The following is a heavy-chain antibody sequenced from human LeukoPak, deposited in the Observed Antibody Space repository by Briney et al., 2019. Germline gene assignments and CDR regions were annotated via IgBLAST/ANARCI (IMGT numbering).Heavy chain of an antibody. CDR2: IYPGDSDT. Sequence: GESLKIFRMGSRSSLTNYWIGWVRQMPGKGLEWMGIIYPGDSDTRYSPSFQGQVTISADKSISTAYLQWRSLKASDTAIYYCARRVDCSGDSCEYFDYWVQGALVTVSS. CDR1: RSSLTNYW. CDR3: ARRVDCSGDSCEYFDY. V-gene: IGHV5-51*01. J-gene: IGHJ4*02. D-gene: IGHD2-15*01.